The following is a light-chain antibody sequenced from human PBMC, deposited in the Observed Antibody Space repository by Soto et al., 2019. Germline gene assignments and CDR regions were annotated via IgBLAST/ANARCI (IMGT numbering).Light chain of an antibody. Sequence: QLVLTQSPSASASLEASVKLTCTLSSGHSSYAIAWHQQQPEKGPRYLMKLNSDGSHSKGDGIPDRFSGSSSGAERYLIISSLQSEDEADYYCQTWGTGIHVFGTGTKVTVL. CDR3: QTWGTGIHV. CDR2: LNSDGSH. J-gene: IGLJ1*01. CDR1: SGHSSYA. V-gene: IGLV4-69*01.